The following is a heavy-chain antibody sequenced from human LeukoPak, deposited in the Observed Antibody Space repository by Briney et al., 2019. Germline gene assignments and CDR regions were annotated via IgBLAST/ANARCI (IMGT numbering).Heavy chain of an antibody. J-gene: IGHJ4*02. D-gene: IGHD3-22*01. CDR2: IIPIFGTA. CDR3: AREGMVYYDSSGYPYYFDY. CDR1: GGTFSSYA. Sequence: SVKVSCKASGGTFSSYAISWVRQAPGQGLEWMGGIIPIFGTANYAQKFQGRVTITADESTSTAYMELSSLRSEDTAVYYCAREGMVYYDSSGYPYYFDYWGQGTLVTVSS. V-gene: IGHV1-69*13.